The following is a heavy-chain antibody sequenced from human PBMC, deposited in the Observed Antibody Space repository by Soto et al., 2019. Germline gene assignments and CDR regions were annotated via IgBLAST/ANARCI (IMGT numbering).Heavy chain of an antibody. Sequence: LSLTCAVSGGSISTINWWTWVRQPPGKGLDWIGEIYQTGSTSYNPSLESRVTISIDKSKNQFSLKLRSVTAADTAVYYCARVSSSSAFGMDVWGQGTTVTSP. D-gene: IGHD6-6*01. CDR1: GGSISTINW. CDR3: ARVSSSSAFGMDV. CDR2: IYQTGST. V-gene: IGHV4-4*02. J-gene: IGHJ6*02.